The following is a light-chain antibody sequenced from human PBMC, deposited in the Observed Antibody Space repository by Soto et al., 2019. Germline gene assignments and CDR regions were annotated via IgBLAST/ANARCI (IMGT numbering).Light chain of an antibody. V-gene: IGKV3-20*01. Sequence: ETVLTQSPGSLSLSLGDRAPLSCRASQTVSNSYLAWYQQKPGQAPRLIIYGTSSRATGIPDRFSGSGSGTDFTLTINRLEPEDVVMYYCQQYGSSPWTFGQGTKVDIK. CDR2: GTS. CDR3: QQYGSSPWT. CDR1: QTVSNSY. J-gene: IGKJ1*01.